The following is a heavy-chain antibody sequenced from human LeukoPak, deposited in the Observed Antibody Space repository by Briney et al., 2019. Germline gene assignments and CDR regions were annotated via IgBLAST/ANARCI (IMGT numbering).Heavy chain of an antibody. CDR2: ISYSGST. Sequence: SETLSLTCTVSGGSISSGAHYWSWVRQPPGKGLEWIGYISYSGSTYYNPSLKSRVTISIDTSKSQFSLKLSSVTAADTAVYYCARDYCSSTTCYDSYYYGMDVWGQGTTVTVSS. V-gene: IGHV4-30-4*01. D-gene: IGHD2-2*01. CDR3: ARDYCSSTTCYDSYYYGMDV. J-gene: IGHJ6*02. CDR1: GGSISSGAHY.